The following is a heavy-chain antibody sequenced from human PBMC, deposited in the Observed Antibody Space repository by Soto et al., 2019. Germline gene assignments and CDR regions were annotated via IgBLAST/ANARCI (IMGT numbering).Heavy chain of an antibody. CDR1: GFTFSSYA. V-gene: IGHV3-30-3*01. Sequence: SLSLSCAASGFTFSSYAMHWVRQAPGKGLEWVAVISYDGSNKYYADSVKGRFTISRDNSKNTLYLQMNSLRAEDTAVYYCARDFRITMIGGYWGQGTLVTVSS. CDR2: ISYDGSNK. CDR3: ARDFRITMIGGY. D-gene: IGHD3-22*01. J-gene: IGHJ4*02.